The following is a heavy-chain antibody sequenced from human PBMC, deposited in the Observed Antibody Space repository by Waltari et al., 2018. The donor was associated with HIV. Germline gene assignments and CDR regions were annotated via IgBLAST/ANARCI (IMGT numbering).Heavy chain of an antibody. CDR1: GYSISSGYF. V-gene: IGHV4-38-2*02. Sequence: QVQLQESGPGLAKPSEPLSLTCAASGYSISSGYFWGWNRQPPGKALEWIGSMFHNGSTYYNPSLKSRVTISVDTSKNQFSLKLSSVTSADTAIYYCAREWGTLMVAWFDPWGQGTLVTVSS. D-gene: IGHD3-10*01. J-gene: IGHJ5*02. CDR2: MFHNGST. CDR3: AREWGTLMVAWFDP.